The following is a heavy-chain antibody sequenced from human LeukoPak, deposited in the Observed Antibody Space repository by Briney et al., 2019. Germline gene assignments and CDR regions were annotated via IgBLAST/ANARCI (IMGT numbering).Heavy chain of an antibody. J-gene: IGHJ6*03. V-gene: IGHV3-23*01. Sequence: PGGTLRLSCAASGFTFSSYGMSWVRQAPGKGLEWVSAISGSGGSTYYADSVKGRFTISRDNSKNTLYLQMNSLRAEDTAVYYCAKDSAAARGNYYYYMDVWGKGTTVTVSS. CDR1: GFTFSSYG. CDR3: AKDSAAARGNYYYYMDV. CDR2: ISGSGGST. D-gene: IGHD6-13*01.